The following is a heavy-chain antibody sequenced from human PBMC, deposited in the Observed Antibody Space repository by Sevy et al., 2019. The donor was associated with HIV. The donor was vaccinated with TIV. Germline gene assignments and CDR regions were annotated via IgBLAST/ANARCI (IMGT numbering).Heavy chain of an antibody. V-gene: IGHV1-2*02. CDR3: ARDVRGTAARYYYYYGMDV. J-gene: IGHJ6*02. Sequence: ASVKVSCKASGYTFTGYYMHWVRQAPGQGLEWMGWINPNSGGTNYAQKFQGRVTMTRDTSISTAYMELSRLRSDDTAVYYCARDVRGTAARYYYYYGMDVWGQGTTVTVSS. D-gene: IGHD6-6*01. CDR1: GYTFTGYY. CDR2: INPNSGGT.